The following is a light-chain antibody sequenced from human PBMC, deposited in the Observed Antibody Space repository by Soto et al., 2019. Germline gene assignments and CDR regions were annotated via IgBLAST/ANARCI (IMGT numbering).Light chain of an antibody. CDR3: LQGR. CDR2: GAS. Sequence: ILMTQSPVPLSVFPGARATVSGRASQSISSNLTWYQHKPGQAPRLLIYGASTRAIDVPARFSGSGSGTEFTLTISSLQSEDFAVYYCLQGRLGP. CDR1: QSISSN. V-gene: IGKV3-15*01. J-gene: IGKJ3*01.